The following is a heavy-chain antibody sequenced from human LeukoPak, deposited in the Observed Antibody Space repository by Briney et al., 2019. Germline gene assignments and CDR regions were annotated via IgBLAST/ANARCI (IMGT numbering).Heavy chain of an antibody. J-gene: IGHJ4*02. Sequence: GGSLRLSCAASGFTFSSYSMNWVRQAPGKGLEWVSSISSSSSYIYYADSVKGRFTISRDSAKNSLYLQMNSLRAEDTAVYYCARDESYSYGHDYWGQGTLVTVSS. V-gene: IGHV3-21*01. CDR3: ARDESYSYGHDY. CDR2: ISSSSSYI. CDR1: GFTFSSYS. D-gene: IGHD5-18*01.